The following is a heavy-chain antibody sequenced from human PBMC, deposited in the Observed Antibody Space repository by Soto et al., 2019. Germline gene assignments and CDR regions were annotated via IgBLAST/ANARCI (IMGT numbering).Heavy chain of an antibody. CDR3: ARDRRSYYDFWSGYSRGRYYGMDV. V-gene: IGHV1-69*13. CDR1: GGTFSSYA. Sequence: ASVKVSCKASGGTFSSYAISWVRQAPGQGLEWMGGTIPIFGTANYAQKFQGRVTITADESTSTAYMELSSLRSEDTAVYYCARDRRSYYDFWSGYSRGRYYGMDVWGQGTTVTVSS. CDR2: TIPIFGTA. J-gene: IGHJ6*02. D-gene: IGHD3-3*01.